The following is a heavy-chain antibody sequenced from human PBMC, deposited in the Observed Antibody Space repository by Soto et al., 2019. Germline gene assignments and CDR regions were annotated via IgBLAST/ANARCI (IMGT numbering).Heavy chain of an antibody. J-gene: IGHJ3*01. CDR2: ISGNSGSS. CDR1: GFTFEDYS. V-gene: IGHV3-9*01. CDR3: TKRRPARPGFDPFDL. Sequence: PGGSLRLSCVASGFTFEDYSLHWVRQVPGKGLEWVAGISGNSGSSGYADSVRGRFTVSRDNAKNSLFLQMSSLSPEDTALYYCTKRRPARPGFDPFDLWGQGKMVTVSS.